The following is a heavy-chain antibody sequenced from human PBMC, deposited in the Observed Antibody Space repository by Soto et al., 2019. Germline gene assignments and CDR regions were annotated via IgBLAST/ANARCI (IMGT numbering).Heavy chain of an antibody. CDR1: GDSIRDSF. CDR2: VHHTGNT. D-gene: IGHD3-22*01. CDR3: ARGREDNSDHHFGPLSAS. Sequence: PSDTLSLTCTVSGDSIRDSFWSLVRQPPGKGLECTGLVHHTGNTNYNPYLEARVPMFVFTSANHISLTSSSVTPADTAIYYSARGREDNSDHHFGPLSASWGQGTLVTVSS. J-gene: IGHJ5*02. V-gene: IGHV4-59*01.